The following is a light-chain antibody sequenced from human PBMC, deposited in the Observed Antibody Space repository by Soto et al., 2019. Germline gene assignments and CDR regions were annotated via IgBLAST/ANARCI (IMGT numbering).Light chain of an antibody. J-gene: IGLJ2*01. CDR3: ETCDSTTRV. Sequence: QPVLNQSSSASASLGSSVKLTCTLSSGHSSYIIAWHQQQPGKAPRYLMKLEGSGSYNKGSGVPDRFSGSSSGADRYLTISNLQFEDEADYYCETCDSTTRVFGGGTKLTVL. CDR1: SGHSSYI. V-gene: IGLV4-60*02. CDR2: LEGSGSY.